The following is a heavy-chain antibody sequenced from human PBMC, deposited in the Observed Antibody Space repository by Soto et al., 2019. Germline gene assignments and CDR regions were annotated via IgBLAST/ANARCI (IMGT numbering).Heavy chain of an antibody. Sequence: GGSLRLSCAASGFTFTSYNMNWVRQAPGKGLEWVSAISGSGGSTYYADSVKGRFTISRDNSKNTLYLQMNSLRAEDTAVYYCAKDWYSQLITMIPHIWGQGTMVTVSS. CDR3: AKDWYSQLITMIPHI. CDR1: GFTFTSYN. J-gene: IGHJ3*02. V-gene: IGHV3-23*01. D-gene: IGHD3-22*01. CDR2: ISGSGGST.